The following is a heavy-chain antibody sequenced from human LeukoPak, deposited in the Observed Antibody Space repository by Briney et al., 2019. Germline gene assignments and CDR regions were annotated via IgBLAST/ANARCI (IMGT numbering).Heavy chain of an antibody. CDR3: ARAHPGPYSSSSDWFDP. CDR2: MNPNSGNT. V-gene: IGHV1-8*01. CDR1: GYTFTSYD. Sequence: ASVKVSCKASGYTFTSYDINWVRQATGQGLEWMGWMNPNSGNTGYAQKFQGRVTMTRNTSISTAYMELSSLRSEDTAVYYCARAHPGPYSSSSDWFDPWGQGTLVTVSS. J-gene: IGHJ5*02. D-gene: IGHD6-6*01.